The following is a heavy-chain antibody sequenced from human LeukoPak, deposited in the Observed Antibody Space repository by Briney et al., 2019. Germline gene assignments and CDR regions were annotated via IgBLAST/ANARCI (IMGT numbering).Heavy chain of an antibody. D-gene: IGHD2-15*01. CDR2: IWYDGSNK. CDR1: GFTFSNAW. V-gene: IGHV3-33*08. CDR3: ARDIVSYCSGGSCYYYYGMDV. Sequence: GGSLRLSCAASGFTFSNAWMSWVRQAPGKGLEWVAVIWYDGSNKYYADSVKGRFTISRDNSKNTLYLQMNSLRAEDTAVYYCARDIVSYCSGGSCYYYYGMDVWGQGTTVTVSS. J-gene: IGHJ6*02.